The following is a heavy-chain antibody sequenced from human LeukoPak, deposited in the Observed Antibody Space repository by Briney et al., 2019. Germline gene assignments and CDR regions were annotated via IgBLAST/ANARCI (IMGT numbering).Heavy chain of an antibody. CDR2: IYSSGST. Sequence: PSETLSLTCTVSGGSISSYYWSWIRQPPGKGLEWIGYIYSSGSTNYNPSLKSRVTISVDTSKNQFSLKLSSVTAADTAVYYCARGGPSSKYYDAWGQGTLVTVSS. D-gene: IGHD4-11*01. CDR3: ARGGPSSKYYDA. CDR1: GGSISSYY. V-gene: IGHV4-59*01. J-gene: IGHJ5*02.